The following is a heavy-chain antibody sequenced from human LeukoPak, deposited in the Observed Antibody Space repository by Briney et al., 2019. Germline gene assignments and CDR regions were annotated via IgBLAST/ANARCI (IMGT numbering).Heavy chain of an antibody. Sequence: SETLSLTCTVSGGSISSGSYYWSWIRQPAGKGLEWIGRIYTSGSTNYNPSLKSRVTISVDTSKNQFSLKLSSVTAADTAVYYCARGAGYSSSWYERQYYYYYMDV. CDR3: ARGAGYSSSWYERQYYYYYMDV. J-gene: IGHJ6*03. V-gene: IGHV4-61*02. CDR2: IYTSGST. CDR1: GGSISSGSYY. D-gene: IGHD6-13*01.